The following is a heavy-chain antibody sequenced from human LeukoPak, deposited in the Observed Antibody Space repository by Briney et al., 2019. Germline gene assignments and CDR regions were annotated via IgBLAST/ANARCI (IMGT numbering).Heavy chain of an antibody. V-gene: IGHV4-34*01. CDR3: ARVMGTNHDYVWGSYPRGAFDI. J-gene: IGHJ3*02. Sequence: GSLRLSCTASGFTFGDYAMSWFRQPPGKGLEWIGEINHSGSTNYNPSLKSRVTISVDTSKNQFSLKLSSVTAADTAVYYCARVMGTNHDYVWGSYPRGAFDIWGQGTMVTVSS. CDR2: INHSGST. CDR1: GFTFGDYA. D-gene: IGHD3-16*01.